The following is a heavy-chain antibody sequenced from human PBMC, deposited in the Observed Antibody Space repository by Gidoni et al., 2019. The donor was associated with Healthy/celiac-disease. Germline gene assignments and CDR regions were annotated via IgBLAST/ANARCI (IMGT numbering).Heavy chain of an antibody. D-gene: IGHD3-10*01. J-gene: IGHJ4*02. CDR1: GGFLGSGGYY. V-gene: IGHV4-31*03. Sequence: HVQLLDSGPGLVQLPQTLSLTCTLSGGFLGSGGYYWSWIRQHSGKGLEWIGYIYYSGSTYYNPSLKSRVTISVDTSKNQFSLKLSAVTAADTAVYYCARDANGSGSLGYCDYWGQGTLVTVSS. CDR3: ARDANGSGSLGYCDY. CDR2: IYYSGST.